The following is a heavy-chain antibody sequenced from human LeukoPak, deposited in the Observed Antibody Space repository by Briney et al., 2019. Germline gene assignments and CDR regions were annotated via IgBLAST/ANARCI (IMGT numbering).Heavy chain of an antibody. V-gene: IGHV3-21*01. CDR2: ISTGSSYI. CDR1: GLTFSTYT. Sequence: GGSLRLSCAASGLTFSTYTMNWVRQAPGKGLEWVSSISTGSSYIYYADSVRGRFTISRDNAKNSLYLQMNNLRAADTAVYYCARDRIAYYDKGVFNPWGQGTLVTVSS. CDR3: ARDRIAYYDKGVFNP. D-gene: IGHD3-22*01. J-gene: IGHJ5*02.